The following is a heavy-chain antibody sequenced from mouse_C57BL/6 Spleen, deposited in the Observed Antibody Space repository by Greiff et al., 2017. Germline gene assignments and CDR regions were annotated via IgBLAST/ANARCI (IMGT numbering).Heavy chain of an antibody. J-gene: IGHJ4*01. CDR1: GYTFTDYY. CDR2: IFPGSGST. V-gene: IGHV1-75*01. Sequence: QVQLQQSGPELVKPGASVKISCKASGYTFTDYYINWVKRRPGQGLEWIGWIFPGSGSTYYNEKFKGKATLTVDKSSSTAYMLLSSLTSEDSAVYFSSITTVVATEDYYAMDYWGQGTSVTVSS. CDR3: SITTVVATEDYYAMDY. D-gene: IGHD1-1*01.